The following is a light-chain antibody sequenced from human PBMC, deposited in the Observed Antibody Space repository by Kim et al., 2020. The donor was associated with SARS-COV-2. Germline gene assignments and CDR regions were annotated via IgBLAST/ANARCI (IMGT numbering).Light chain of an antibody. J-gene: IGKJ4*01. CDR3: QQRTSWPTVT. CDR2: DAS. Sequence: PGERATLSCRASQGTSSYLAWYQQKPGQAPRLLIYDASNRATGIPARFSGSGSGTDFTLTISSLEPEDFAVYYCQQRTSWPTVTFGGGTKVDIK. V-gene: IGKV3-11*01. CDR1: QGTSSY.